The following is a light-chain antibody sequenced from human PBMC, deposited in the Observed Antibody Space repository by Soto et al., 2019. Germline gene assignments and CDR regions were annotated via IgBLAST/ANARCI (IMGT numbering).Light chain of an antibody. CDR3: HQAGTLPFT. Sequence: DIQLTQSPSSVSASVGDTINITCRASQDIEKWLAWYQQKPGRAPKVLIYAASHLESGVPSRFSGSGSGTEFSLTISSMQTEDFANYFCHQAGTLPFTFGPGTKVDIK. V-gene: IGKV1-12*01. J-gene: IGKJ3*01. CDR2: AAS. CDR1: QDIEKW.